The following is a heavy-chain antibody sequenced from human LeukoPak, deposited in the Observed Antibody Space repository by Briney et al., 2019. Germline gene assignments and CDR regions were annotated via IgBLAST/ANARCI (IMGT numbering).Heavy chain of an antibody. CDR1: GFTFSDYY. V-gene: IGHV3-11*01. D-gene: IGHD6-13*01. CDR2: ISSSGSTI. CDR3: AKIWGQQLILGNYDY. Sequence: PGGSLRLSCAASGFTFSDYYMSWIRQAPGKGLEWVSYISSSGSTIYYADSVKGRFTISRDNSKNMLYLQMNSLRADDTAVYYCAKIWGQQLILGNYDYWGQGTLVTVSS. J-gene: IGHJ4*02.